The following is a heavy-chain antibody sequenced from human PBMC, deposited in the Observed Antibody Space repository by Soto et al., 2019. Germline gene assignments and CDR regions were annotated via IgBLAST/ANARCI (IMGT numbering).Heavy chain of an antibody. CDR1: GFTFSSYW. J-gene: IGHJ6*02. CDR2: INSDGSST. Sequence: PGGSLRLSCAASGFTFSSYWMHWVRQAPGKGLVWVSRINSDGSSTSYADSVKGRFTISRDNAKNTLYLQMNSLRAEDTAVYYCARVESQLRYFDRVYYYYGMDVWGQWTTVTVSS. CDR3: ARVESQLRYFDRVYYYYGMDV. V-gene: IGHV3-74*01. D-gene: IGHD3-9*01.